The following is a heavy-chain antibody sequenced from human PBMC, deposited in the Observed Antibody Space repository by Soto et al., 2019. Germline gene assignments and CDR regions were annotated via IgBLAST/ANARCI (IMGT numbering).Heavy chain of an antibody. CDR1: GFTFSSYA. CDR2: ISYDGSNK. CDR3: ARDFNDFWSGHMVGMDV. Sequence: GGSLRLSCAASGFTFSSYAMHWVRQAPGKGLEWVAVISYDGSNKYYADSVKGRFTISRDNSKNTLYLQMNSLRAEDTAVYYCARDFNDFWSGHMVGMDVWGQGTTVTVSS. V-gene: IGHV3-30-3*01. D-gene: IGHD3-3*01. J-gene: IGHJ6*02.